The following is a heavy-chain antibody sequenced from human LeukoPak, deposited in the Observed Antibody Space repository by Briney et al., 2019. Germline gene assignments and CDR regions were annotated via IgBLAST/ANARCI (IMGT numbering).Heavy chain of an antibody. CDR2: IWYDGSNK. J-gene: IGHJ4*02. D-gene: IGHD6-19*01. Sequence: GGSLRLSCAASGFTFNAYGMHWVRQGPGKGLEWVARIWYDGSNKYYADSVRGRFTISRDSSRNTLYLQMNSLRAEDTAVYYCARDRAPYNSDWYTFPYWGQGTLVTVSS. V-gene: IGHV3-33*01. CDR1: GFTFNAYG. CDR3: ARDRAPYNSDWYTFPY.